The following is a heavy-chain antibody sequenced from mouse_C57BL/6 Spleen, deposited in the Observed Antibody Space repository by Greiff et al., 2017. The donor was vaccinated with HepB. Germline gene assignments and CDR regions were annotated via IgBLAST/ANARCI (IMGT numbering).Heavy chain of an antibody. CDR1: GYTFTSYW. CDR2: IYPGSGST. CDR3: ARQGDYDGGYFDV. J-gene: IGHJ1*03. Sequence: QVQLQQPGAELVKPGASVKMSCKASGYTFTSYWITWVKQRPGQGLEWIGDIYPGSGSTNYNEKFKSKATLTVDTSSSTAYMQPSSLTSEDSAVYYGARQGDYDGGYFDVWGTGTTVTVSS. D-gene: IGHD2-4*01. V-gene: IGHV1-55*01.